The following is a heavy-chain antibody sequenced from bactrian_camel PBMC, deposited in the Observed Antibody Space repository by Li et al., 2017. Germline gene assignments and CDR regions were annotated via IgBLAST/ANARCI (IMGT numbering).Heavy chain of an antibody. CDR1: GFAFSLYE. Sequence: VQLVESGGGSVQAGGSLRLSCAASGFAFSLYEMTWVRQAPGKGLGWVSRIVSDGGSTWYADSVKGRFTISLDNAKNTVYLQMNSLKPEDTAMYYCAADDNRPCSLRTAPYAYWGHGTQVTVS. V-gene: IGHV3S40*01. CDR3: AADDNRPCSLRTAPYAY. J-gene: IGHJ4*01. D-gene: IGHD6*01. CDR2: IVSDGGST.